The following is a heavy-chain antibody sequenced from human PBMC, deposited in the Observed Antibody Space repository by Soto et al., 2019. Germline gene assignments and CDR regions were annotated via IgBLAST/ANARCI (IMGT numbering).Heavy chain of an antibody. CDR1: GYTFTSYG. V-gene: IGHV1-18*01. Sequence: GASVKVSCKASGYTFTSYGISWVRQAPGQGLEWMGWISAYNGNTNYAQKLQGRVTMTTDTSTSTAYMELRSLRSDDTAVYYCARDWAPTYQLLFDYWGQGTLVTVSS. CDR2: ISAYNGNT. D-gene: IGHD2-2*01. J-gene: IGHJ4*02. CDR3: ARDWAPTYQLLFDY.